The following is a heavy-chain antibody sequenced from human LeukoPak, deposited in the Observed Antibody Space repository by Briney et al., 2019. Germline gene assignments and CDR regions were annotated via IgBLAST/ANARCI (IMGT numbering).Heavy chain of an antibody. CDR1: GGSISSSNW. J-gene: IGHJ3*02. CDR2: IYHRGST. D-gene: IGHD4-17*01. Sequence: PSETLSLTCAVSGGSISSSNWWSWVRQPPGNGLEWSGEIYHRGSTYYNPSLKSRVTISVDTSKNQFSLKLSSVTAAATAVYYCARTTPVTHYWVDAFDIWGQGTMVTVSS. CDR3: ARTTPVTHYWVDAFDI. V-gene: IGHV4-4*02.